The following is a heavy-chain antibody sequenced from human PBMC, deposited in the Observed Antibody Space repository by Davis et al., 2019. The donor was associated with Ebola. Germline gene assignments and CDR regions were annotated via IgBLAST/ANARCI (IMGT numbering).Heavy chain of an antibody. CDR1: GFPFSDYY. CDR2: ISSSATTI. V-gene: IGHV3-11*04. D-gene: IGHD3-3*01. CDR3: AKVARFLEWSLYYYYGMDV. Sequence: GESLKISCAASGFPFSDYYMSWIRQAPGKGLEWVSFISSSATTISYADSVKGRFTIPRDNAKNSLYLQMNSLRADDTAVYYCAKVARFLEWSLYYYYGMDVWGQGTTVTVSS. J-gene: IGHJ6*02.